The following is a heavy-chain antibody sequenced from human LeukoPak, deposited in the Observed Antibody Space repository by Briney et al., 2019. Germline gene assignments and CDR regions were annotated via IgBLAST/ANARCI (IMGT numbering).Heavy chain of an antibody. Sequence: SETLSLTCTVSGGSISSGDYYWSRIRQPPGKGLEWIGYIYYSGSTYYNPSLKSRVTISVDTSKNQFSLKLSSVTAADTAVYYCARDLAVAGTSGAFDIWGQGTMVTVSS. D-gene: IGHD6-19*01. V-gene: IGHV4-30-4*01. CDR3: ARDLAVAGTSGAFDI. CDR1: GGSISSGDYY. J-gene: IGHJ3*02. CDR2: IYYSGST.